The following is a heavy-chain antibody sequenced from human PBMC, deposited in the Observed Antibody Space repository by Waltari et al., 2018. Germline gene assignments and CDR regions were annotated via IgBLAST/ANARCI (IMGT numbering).Heavy chain of an antibody. CDR3: ARDASSGCYHFDY. V-gene: IGHV7-4-1*02. Sequence: QVQLVQSGSELKKPGASVQVSCKASGYTFTSYAMNWVRPAPGQGLEWMGWINTNTGNPTYAQGLTGRFVFSLDTSVSTAYLQTSTLKDEDTAVYCCARDASSGCYHFDYWGQGTLVTVS. D-gene: IGHD6-19*01. J-gene: IGHJ4*02. CDR2: INTNTGNP. CDR1: GYTFTSYA.